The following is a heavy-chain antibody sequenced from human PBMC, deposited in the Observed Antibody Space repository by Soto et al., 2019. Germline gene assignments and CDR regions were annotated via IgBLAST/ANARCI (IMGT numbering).Heavy chain of an antibody. Sequence: PSETLSLTCTVSGGSISSGDYYWSWIRQPPGKGLEWIGYIYYSGSTYYNPSLKSRVTISVDTSKNQFSLKLSSVTAADTAVYYCAREGFWGYFDYWGQGTLVTVSS. J-gene: IGHJ4*02. D-gene: IGHD3-16*01. CDR3: AREGFWGYFDY. CDR2: IYYSGST. CDR1: GGSISSGDYY. V-gene: IGHV4-30-4*01.